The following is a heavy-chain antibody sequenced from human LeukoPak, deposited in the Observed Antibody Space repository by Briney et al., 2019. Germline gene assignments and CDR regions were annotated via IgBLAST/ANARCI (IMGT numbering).Heavy chain of an antibody. CDR1: GFTFSSYW. CDR3: ARDEYYYDSSGYRYFDY. CDR2: IKQDGSEK. V-gene: IGHV3-7*01. J-gene: IGHJ4*02. D-gene: IGHD3-22*01. Sequence: GGSLRLSCAASGFTFSSYWMSWVRQAPGKGLEGVANIKQDGSEKYYVDSVKGRFTISRDNAKNSLYLQMNSLRAEDTAVYYCARDEYYYDSSGYRYFDYWGQGTLVTVSS.